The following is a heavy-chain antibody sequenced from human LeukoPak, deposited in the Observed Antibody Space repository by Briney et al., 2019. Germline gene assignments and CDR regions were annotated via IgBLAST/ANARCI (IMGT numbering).Heavy chain of an antibody. D-gene: IGHD2-2*01. CDR2: IYTSGNT. Sequence: PSETLSLTCTVSGGSISSYYWSWIRQPAGKGLEWIGRIYTSGNTNYNPSLKSRVTMSVDTSKNQFSLKLSSLTAADTAVYYCARDIDCSSTSCYHRWFDPWGQGTLVTVSS. J-gene: IGHJ5*02. CDR1: GGSISSYY. V-gene: IGHV4-4*07. CDR3: ARDIDCSSTSCYHRWFDP.